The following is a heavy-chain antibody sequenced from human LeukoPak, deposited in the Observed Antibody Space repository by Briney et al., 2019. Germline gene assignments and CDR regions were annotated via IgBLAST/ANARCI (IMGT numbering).Heavy chain of an antibody. Sequence: PGGSLRLSCAASGFTFSSYWMHWVRQAPGKGLVWVSRINSDGSSTNFADSVKGRFTISRDNARNTLYLHMNSLRAEDTAVYYCARDQGSAADYWGQGTLVTVSS. CDR3: ARDQGSAADY. J-gene: IGHJ4*02. D-gene: IGHD6-13*01. CDR1: GFTFSSYW. V-gene: IGHV3-74*01. CDR2: INSDGSST.